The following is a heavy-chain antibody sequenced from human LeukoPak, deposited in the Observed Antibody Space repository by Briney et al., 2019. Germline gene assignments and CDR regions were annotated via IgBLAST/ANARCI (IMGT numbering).Heavy chain of an antibody. Sequence: GGSLRLSCAASGFTFSDYYMSWIRQAPGKGLEWVSYISSSGSTIYYADSVKGRFTISRDNAKNSLYLQMNSLRPEDTAVYYCARDLYYYDSSGYYSEGPDYWGQGTLVTVSS. CDR1: GFTFSDYY. V-gene: IGHV3-11*01. J-gene: IGHJ4*02. D-gene: IGHD3-22*01. CDR3: ARDLYYYDSSGYYSEGPDY. CDR2: ISSSGSTI.